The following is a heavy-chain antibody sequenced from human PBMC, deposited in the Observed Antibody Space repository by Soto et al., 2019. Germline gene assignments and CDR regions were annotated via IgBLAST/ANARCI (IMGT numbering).Heavy chain of an antibody. CDR3: TRETSSGYDY. V-gene: IGHV3-49*03. D-gene: IGHD5-12*01. J-gene: IGHJ4*02. CDR2: IRTKAYGGTT. Sequence: SLRLSCTISGFTFNDYAMSWFRQAPGKGLEWVGFIRTKAYGGTTEYAASVKGRFTISRDDSKTIAYLQMNSLKTEDTAVYYCTRETSSGYDYWGQGTLVTVSS. CDR1: GFTFNDYA.